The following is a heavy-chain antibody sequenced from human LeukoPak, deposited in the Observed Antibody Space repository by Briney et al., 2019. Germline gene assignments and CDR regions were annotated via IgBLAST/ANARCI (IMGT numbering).Heavy chain of an antibody. CDR2: INSDGSST. Sequence: GGSLRLSCAASRFTFSTYWMHWVRQAPGKGLVWVSRINSDGSSTSYADSVKGRFTISRDNAKNTLYLQMNSLRAEDTAVYYCARGSYYGDGSPPGYWGQGTLVTVSS. CDR1: RFTFSTYW. CDR3: ARGSYYGDGSPPGY. D-gene: IGHD4-17*01. V-gene: IGHV3-74*01. J-gene: IGHJ4*02.